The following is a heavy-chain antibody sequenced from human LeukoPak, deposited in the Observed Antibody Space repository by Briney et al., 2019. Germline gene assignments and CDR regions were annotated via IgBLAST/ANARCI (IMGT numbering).Heavy chain of an antibody. J-gene: IGHJ4*02. V-gene: IGHV3-30*02. Sequence: GGSLRLSCAASGFTFSSYGMHWVRQAPGKGLEWVAFIRHDGSNKYYADSVKGRFTISRDNSKNTLYLQMNSLRAEDTAVYYCAKLDFYCSSTSCQFDYWGQGTLVTVSS. CDR3: AKLDFYCSSTSCQFDY. CDR1: GFTFSSYG. CDR2: IRHDGSNK. D-gene: IGHD2-2*01.